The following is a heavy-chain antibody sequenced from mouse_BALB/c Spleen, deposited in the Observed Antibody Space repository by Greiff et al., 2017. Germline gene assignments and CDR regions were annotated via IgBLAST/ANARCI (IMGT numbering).Heavy chain of an antibody. J-gene: IGHJ2*01. Sequence: VQLQQSGPGLVAPSQSLSITCTVSGFSLTSYDISWIRQPPGKGLEWLGVIWTGGGTNYNSAFMSRLSISKDNSKSQVFLKMNSLQTDDTAIYYCVRKSLLLTYFDYWGQGTTLTVSS. D-gene: IGHD2-10*01. V-gene: IGHV2-9-2*01. CDR2: IWTGGGT. CDR1: GFSLTSYD. CDR3: VRKSLLLTYFDY.